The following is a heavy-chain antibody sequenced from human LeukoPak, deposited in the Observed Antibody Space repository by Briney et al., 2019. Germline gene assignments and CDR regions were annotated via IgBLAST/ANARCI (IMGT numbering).Heavy chain of an antibody. CDR1: GFTFSRHA. Sequence: GGALRLSCAASGFTFSRHAMSWVRQAPGKGLEWVAVISYDGSNKYYADSVKGRFTISRDNSKNTLYLQMNSLRAEDTAVYYCAKGPPYSSGWYVDYWGQGTLVTVSS. J-gene: IGHJ4*02. CDR2: ISYDGSNK. V-gene: IGHV3-30*18. D-gene: IGHD6-19*01. CDR3: AKGPPYSSGWYVDY.